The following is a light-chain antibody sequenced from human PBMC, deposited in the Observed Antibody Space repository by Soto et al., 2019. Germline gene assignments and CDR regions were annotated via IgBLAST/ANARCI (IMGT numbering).Light chain of an antibody. CDR3: QQNGSSGT. CDR1: QSVRTY. Sequence: DIVLTQSPVTLSLSPGERATLSCRASQSVRTYLAWYQVKPGQAPRLLIYGASNRASGIPDRFSGSGSGTDFTLTISRLEPEDFAVYYCQQNGSSGTFGQGTKVDIK. CDR2: GAS. J-gene: IGKJ1*01. V-gene: IGKV3-20*01.